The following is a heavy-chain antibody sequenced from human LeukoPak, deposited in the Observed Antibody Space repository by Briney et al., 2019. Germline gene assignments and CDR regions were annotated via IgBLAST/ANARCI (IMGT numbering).Heavy chain of an antibody. CDR3: ARGGYSSGGSAFDI. Sequence: SETLSLTCTVSGGSISSYYWSWIRQPAGKGLEWIGRIYTSGSTNYNPSLKSRVTMSVDTSKNQFSLKLSSVTAAGTAVYYCARGGYSSGGSAFDIWGQGTMVTVSS. D-gene: IGHD6-19*01. CDR1: GGSISSYY. V-gene: IGHV4-4*07. J-gene: IGHJ3*02. CDR2: IYTSGST.